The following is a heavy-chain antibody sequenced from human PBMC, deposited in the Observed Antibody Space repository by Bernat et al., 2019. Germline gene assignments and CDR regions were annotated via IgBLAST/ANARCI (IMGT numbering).Heavy chain of an antibody. V-gene: IGHV1-2*04. J-gene: IGHJ4*02. CDR2: INPNSGGT. D-gene: IGHD3-9*01. CDR3: ARELLGDYDILTGYYNGPSFDY. CDR1: GYTFTGYY. Sequence: QVQLVQSGAEVKKPGASVKVSCKASGYTFTGYYMHWVRQAPGQGLEWMGWINPNSGGTNYAQKFQGWVNMTRDTSISTAYMELSRLRSDDTAVYYCARELLGDYDILTGYYNGPSFDYWGQGTLVTVSS.